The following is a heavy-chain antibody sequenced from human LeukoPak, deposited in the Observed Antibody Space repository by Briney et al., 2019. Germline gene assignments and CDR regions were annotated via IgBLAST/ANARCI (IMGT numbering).Heavy chain of an antibody. J-gene: IGHJ3*02. D-gene: IGHD2-21*02. CDR2: INPNSGGT. CDR3: ATSPYCGGDCYSPLGAFDI. Sequence: ASVTVSCKASGYTFTGYYMHWVRQAPGQGLEWMGWINPNSGGTNYAQKFQGWVTMTRDTSISTAYMELSRLRSDDTAVYYCATSPYCGGDCYSPLGAFDIWGQGTMVTVSS. V-gene: IGHV1-2*04. CDR1: GYTFTGYY.